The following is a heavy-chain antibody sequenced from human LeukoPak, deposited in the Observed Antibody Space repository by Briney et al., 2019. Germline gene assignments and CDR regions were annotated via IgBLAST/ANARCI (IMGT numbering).Heavy chain of an antibody. J-gene: IGHJ4*02. CDR3: AKNSDGSGWYHFDN. Sequence: GGSLRLSCAASGFPFSSYEMNWVRQAPGKGLEWVSYISSSGNAIYYADSVKGRFTISRDNAKNSLYLQMNSLRAEDTAVYYCAKNSDGSGWYHFDNWGQGTLVTVSS. CDR1: GFPFSSYE. CDR2: ISSSGNAI. D-gene: IGHD6-19*01. V-gene: IGHV3-48*03.